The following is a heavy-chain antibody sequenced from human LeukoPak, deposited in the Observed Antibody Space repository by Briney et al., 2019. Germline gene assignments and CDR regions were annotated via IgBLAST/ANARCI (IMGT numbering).Heavy chain of an antibody. V-gene: IGHV3-7*01. J-gene: IGHJ3*02. Sequence: GGSLRLSCAASGFTFSSYAMSWVRQAPGKGLEWVANIKQDGSEKYYVDSVKGRFTISRDNAKNSLYLQMNSLRAEDTAVYYCAREGGGSSTTGAFDIWGQGTMVTVSS. D-gene: IGHD2-15*01. CDR1: GFTFSSYA. CDR3: AREGGGSSTTGAFDI. CDR2: IKQDGSEK.